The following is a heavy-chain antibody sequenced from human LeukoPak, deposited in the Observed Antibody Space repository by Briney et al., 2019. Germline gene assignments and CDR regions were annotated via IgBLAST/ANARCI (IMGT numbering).Heavy chain of an antibody. CDR2: IIPIFGTA. Sequence: GASVKVSCKASGGTFSSYAISWVRQAPGQGLEWMGGIIPIFGTANYAQKFQGRVTITTDESTGTAYMELSSLRSEDTAVYYCAREKIVVVPAAIWGVFDYWGQGTLVTVSS. J-gene: IGHJ4*02. CDR1: GGTFSSYA. D-gene: IGHD2-2*02. V-gene: IGHV1-69*05. CDR3: AREKIVVVPAAIWGVFDY.